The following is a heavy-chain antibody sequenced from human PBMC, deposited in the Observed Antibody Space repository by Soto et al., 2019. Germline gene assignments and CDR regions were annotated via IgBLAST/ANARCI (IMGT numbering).Heavy chain of an antibody. V-gene: IGHV4-59*08. D-gene: IGHD6-19*01. Sequence: PSETLSLTSPVSGGSISSYYWSWIRQPPGKGLEWIGYIYYSGSTNYNPSLKSRVTISVDTSKNQFSLKLSSVTAADTAVFYCARRGSGGIAVAGTSFDYWGQGTLVTVSS. CDR3: ARRGSGGIAVAGTSFDY. CDR1: GGSISSYY. CDR2: IYYSGST. J-gene: IGHJ4*02.